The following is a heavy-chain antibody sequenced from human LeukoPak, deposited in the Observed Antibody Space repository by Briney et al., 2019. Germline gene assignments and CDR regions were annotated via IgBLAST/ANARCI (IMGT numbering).Heavy chain of an antibody. J-gene: IGHJ4*02. CDR3: GVSSSSSKGSFDY. CDR1: GGSFSGYY. CDR2: INHSGSS. V-gene: IGHV4-34*01. D-gene: IGHD2-2*01. Sequence: SETLSLTCAVYGGSFSGYYWSWIRQPSGKGLEWIGEINHSGSSNYNSSLKSRVTISVDTSKNQFSLKLSSVTAADTAVYYCGVSSSSSKGSFDYWGQGTLVTVSS.